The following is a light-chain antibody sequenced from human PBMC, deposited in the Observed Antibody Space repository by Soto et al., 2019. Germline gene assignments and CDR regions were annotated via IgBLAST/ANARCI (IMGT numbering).Light chain of an antibody. V-gene: IGKV3-20*01. Sequence: EIVLTQSPGTLSLSPGERATLSCRASQSVSSRFLARYQQKPGQAPKVLIYGASTRATGIPDRFSGSGSGTDFTLTISRLEPEDFAVYYCQQYESSRTFGQGTKVEMK. J-gene: IGKJ1*01. CDR2: GAS. CDR3: QQYESSRT. CDR1: QSVSSRF.